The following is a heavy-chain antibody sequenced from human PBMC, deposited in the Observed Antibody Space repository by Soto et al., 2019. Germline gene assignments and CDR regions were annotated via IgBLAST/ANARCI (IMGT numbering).Heavy chain of an antibody. CDR1: GGSFSGYY. V-gene: IGHV4-34*01. J-gene: IGHJ4*02. D-gene: IGHD2-8*02. Sequence: QVQLQQWGAGLLKPSETLSLTCAVYGGSFSGYYWTWIRQPPGTGLEWIGEINHSGSTNYNPSLKCRVTISVDTSKNQFSLKLTSVTAAATAVYYCARDKITGLFDYWGQGTLVTVSS. CDR3: ARDKITGLFDY. CDR2: INHSGST.